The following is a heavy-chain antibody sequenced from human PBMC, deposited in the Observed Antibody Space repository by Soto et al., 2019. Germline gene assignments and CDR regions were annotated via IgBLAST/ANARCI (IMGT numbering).Heavy chain of an antibody. Sequence: GGSLRLSCAVSGFTFSSYSMSWVRQDPGKGLEWVSAISGSGISKYYADSVKGRFTISRDTSKNTLYLQMNSLRAEDAAVYYCAKSPGSGWAYYYYGMDVWGQGTTVTVSS. CDR2: ISGSGISK. CDR1: GFTFSSYS. J-gene: IGHJ6*02. CDR3: AKSPGSGWAYYYYGMDV. D-gene: IGHD6-19*01. V-gene: IGHV3-23*01.